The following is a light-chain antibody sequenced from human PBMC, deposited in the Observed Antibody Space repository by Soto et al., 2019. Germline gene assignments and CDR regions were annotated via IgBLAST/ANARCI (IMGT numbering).Light chain of an antibody. J-gene: IGLJ2*01. CDR1: NSDVGGYNF. Sequence: QSALTQPASVSGSPGQSITISCTGTNSDVGGYNFVSWYQQHPGKAPKLIIHEVDNRPSGISHRFSGSKSGNTASLTISGLQAEDEADYYCSSYTSRAPRVFGGGTKVTVL. CDR2: EVD. CDR3: SSYTSRAPRV. V-gene: IGLV2-14*01.